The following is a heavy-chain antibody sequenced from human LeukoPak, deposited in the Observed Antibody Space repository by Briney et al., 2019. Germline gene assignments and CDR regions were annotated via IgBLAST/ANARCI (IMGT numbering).Heavy chain of an antibody. V-gene: IGHV4-34*01. D-gene: IGHD3-9*01. J-gene: IGHJ4*02. CDR3: ARVGPYDILTGFKYYFDY. CDR2: INHSGSA. Sequence: SETLSLTCAVYGGSFSGYYWSWIRQPPGKGLEWIGEINHSGSANYNPSLKSRVTISVDTSKNQFSLKLSSVTAADTAVYYCARVGPYDILTGFKYYFDYWGQGTLVTVSS. CDR1: GGSFSGYY.